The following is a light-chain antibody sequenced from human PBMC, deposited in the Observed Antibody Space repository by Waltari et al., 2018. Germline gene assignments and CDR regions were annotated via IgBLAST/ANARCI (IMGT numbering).Light chain of an antibody. CDR1: QSVNRN. Sequence: EIILTQSPATLSVSPGERATLPCRASQSVNRNLAWYQQKPGQAPRLLIYATSTRATGTPARVSGSGSGTEFTLTISSLQSEDFAVYYCQQYNDWPPITFGQRTRLEIK. CDR3: QQYNDWPPIT. CDR2: ATS. V-gene: IGKV3-15*01. J-gene: IGKJ5*01.